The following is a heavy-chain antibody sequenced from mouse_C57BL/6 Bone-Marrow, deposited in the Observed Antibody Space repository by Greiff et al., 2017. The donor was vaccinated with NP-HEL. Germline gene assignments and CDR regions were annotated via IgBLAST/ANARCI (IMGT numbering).Heavy chain of an antibody. CDR2: IRNKANGYTT. CDR1: GFTFTDYY. Sequence: EVQRVEPGGGLVQPGGSLSLSCAASGFTFTDYYMSWVRQPPGKALEWLGFIRNKANGYTTEYSASVKGRFTISRDNSQSILYLQMNALRAEDSATYYCARSTYYSNYYFDYWGQGTTLTVSS. CDR3: ARSTYYSNYYFDY. V-gene: IGHV7-3*01. J-gene: IGHJ2*01. D-gene: IGHD2-5*01.